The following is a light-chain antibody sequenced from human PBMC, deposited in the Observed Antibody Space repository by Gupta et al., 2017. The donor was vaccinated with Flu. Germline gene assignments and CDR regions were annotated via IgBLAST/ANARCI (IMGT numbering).Light chain of an antibody. Sequence: SSHIGAYKSVTWYQQLPGKPPKFLMFEVNKRPPRIFNRFFGSKSCKTAFPTISWLQTEDEADYYCFSYTTRSTPYVFGTGTQVTVI. V-gene: IGLV2-14*01. CDR1: SSHIGAYKS. CDR2: EVN. J-gene: IGLJ1*01. CDR3: FSYTTRSTPYV.